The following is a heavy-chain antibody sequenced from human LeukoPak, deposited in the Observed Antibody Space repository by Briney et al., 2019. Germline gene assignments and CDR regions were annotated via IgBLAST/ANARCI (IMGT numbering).Heavy chain of an antibody. CDR1: GFTFSSYA. D-gene: IGHD3-22*01. V-gene: IGHV3-23*01. Sequence: LPGGSLRLSCAVSGFTFSSYAMSWVRQAPGKGLEWVSAISGSGGSTYYADSVKGRFTISRDNSKNTLYLQMNSLRAEDTAVYYCAKGYYDSSGSCHFDYWGQGTLVTVSS. CDR2: ISGSGGST. CDR3: AKGYYDSSGSCHFDY. J-gene: IGHJ4*02.